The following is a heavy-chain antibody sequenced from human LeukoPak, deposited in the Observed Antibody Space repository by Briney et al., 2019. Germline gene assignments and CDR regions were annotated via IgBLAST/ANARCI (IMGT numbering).Heavy chain of an antibody. Sequence: GGSLRLSCAASGFTFSSYAMSWVRQAPGKGLERVSAISGSGGSTYYADSVKGRFTISRDNSKNTLYLQMNSLRAEDTAVYYCAKDQPWVDSSGMIFDYWGQGTLVTVSS. CDR1: GFTFSSYA. CDR3: AKDQPWVDSSGMIFDY. J-gene: IGHJ4*02. CDR2: ISGSGGST. V-gene: IGHV3-23*01. D-gene: IGHD6-19*01.